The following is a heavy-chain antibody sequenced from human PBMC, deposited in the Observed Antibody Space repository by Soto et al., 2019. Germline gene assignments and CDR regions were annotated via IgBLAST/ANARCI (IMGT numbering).Heavy chain of an antibody. CDR1: GFSLINHN. CDR3: ARDGMSGSPFGFDI. J-gene: IGHJ3*02. Sequence: EVQLVESGGGLVQPGGSLRLSCAASGFSLINHNMHWVRRTAGAGLEWVSVSPPSDDTFYFGFGKGRFTVSRDNAGNSLYLQMRDLRVEDRAVYYCARDGMSGSPFGFDIWGQGTLVTVSS. D-gene: IGHD2-15*01. CDR2: SPPSDDT. V-gene: IGHV3-13*01.